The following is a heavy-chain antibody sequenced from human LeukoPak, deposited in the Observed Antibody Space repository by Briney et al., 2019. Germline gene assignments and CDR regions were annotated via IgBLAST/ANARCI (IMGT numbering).Heavy chain of an antibody. CDR3: ARESYGGSSEFDY. J-gene: IGHJ4*02. CDR2: ISSRGDSI. Sequence: GGSLRLSCAASGFTLSRYEMNWVRQAPGKGLEWVSYISSRGDSINYADSVKGRFTISRDNAKNSLYLQMNSLRVEDTAVYYCARESYGGSSEFDYWGRGTLVTVSS. V-gene: IGHV3-48*03. D-gene: IGHD4-23*01. CDR1: GFTLSRYE.